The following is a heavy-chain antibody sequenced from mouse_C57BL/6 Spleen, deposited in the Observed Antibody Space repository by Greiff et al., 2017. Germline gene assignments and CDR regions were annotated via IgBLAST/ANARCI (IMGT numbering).Heavy chain of an antibody. CDR3: ARWESNYYAMDY. CDR1: GYSFTGYF. V-gene: IGHV1-20*01. Sequence: VQLQQSGPELVKPGDSVKISCKASGYSFTGYFMNWVMQSHGKSLEWIGRINPYNGDTFYNQKFKGKATLTVDKSSSTAHMELRSLTSEDSAVYYCARWESNYYAMDYWGQGTSVTVSS. CDR2: INPYNGDT. D-gene: IGHD2-5*01. J-gene: IGHJ4*01.